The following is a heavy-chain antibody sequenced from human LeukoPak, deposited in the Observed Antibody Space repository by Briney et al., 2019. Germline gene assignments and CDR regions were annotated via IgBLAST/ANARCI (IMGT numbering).Heavy chain of an antibody. J-gene: IGHJ4*02. CDR1: GGTFSSYA. D-gene: IGHD6-19*01. Sequence: AASVKVSCKASGGTFSSYAISWVRQAPGQGLEWMGGIIPIFGTANYAQKFQGRVTITADESTSTAYMELSSLRSEETAVYYRARLPDIAVADTFDYWGQGTLVTVSS. V-gene: IGHV1-69*13. CDR2: IIPIFGTA. CDR3: ARLPDIAVADTFDY.